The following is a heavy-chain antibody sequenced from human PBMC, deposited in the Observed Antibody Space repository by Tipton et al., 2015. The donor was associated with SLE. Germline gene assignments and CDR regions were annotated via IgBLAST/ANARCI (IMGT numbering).Heavy chain of an antibody. V-gene: IGHV3-66*02. Sequence: SLRLSCAGYGFTVSGSYMSWVRQAPGKGLEWVSVIYTGGDTYFADSVKGRFTISRDNSKNSLYLQMNSLRPEDTAVYYCAAIWGDFDIWGQGTMDTVSS. CDR1: GFTVSGSY. CDR2: IYTGGDT. CDR3: AAIWGDFDI. D-gene: IGHD3-16*01. J-gene: IGHJ3*02.